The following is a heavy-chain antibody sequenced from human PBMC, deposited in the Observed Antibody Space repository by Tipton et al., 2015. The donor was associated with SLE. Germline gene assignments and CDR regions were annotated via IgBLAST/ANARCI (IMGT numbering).Heavy chain of an antibody. CDR2: ISGSGGST. V-gene: IGHV3-23*01. CDR3: ARALRLGELSLGSPHY. D-gene: IGHD3-16*02. J-gene: IGHJ4*02. CDR1: GFTFSSYA. Sequence: SLRLSCAASGFTFSSYAMSWVRQAPGKGLEWVSAISGSGGSTYYADSVKGRFTISRDNAKNSLYLQMNSLRAEDTAVYYCARALRLGELSLGSPHYWGQGTLVTVSS.